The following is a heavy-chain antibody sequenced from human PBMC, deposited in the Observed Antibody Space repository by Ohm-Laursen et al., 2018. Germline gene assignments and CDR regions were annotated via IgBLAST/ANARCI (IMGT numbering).Heavy chain of an antibody. V-gene: IGHV3-74*01. D-gene: IGHD1-14*01. CDR2: ITSDGTST. CDR3: ARNPYDY. Sequence: SLRLSCTASGFTLNSHWMHWVRQGPGEGLVWVSRITSDGTSTAYADSVRGRFTISRDTAKNTLYLQMNSLRVEDTAVYYFARNPYDYWGQGTLVTVSS. J-gene: IGHJ4*02. CDR1: GFTLNSHW.